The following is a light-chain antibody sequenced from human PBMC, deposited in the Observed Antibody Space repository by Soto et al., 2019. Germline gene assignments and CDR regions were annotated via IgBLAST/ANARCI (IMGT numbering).Light chain of an antibody. CDR3: QQYYSTPQP. CDR2: WAS. J-gene: IGKJ1*01. CDR1: QRVLYSSNNKNY. Sequence: DIVMTQSPDSLAVSLGERATINCKSSQRVLYSSNNKNYLAWYQQKPGQPPKLLIYWASTRESGVPDRFSGSGYGTDFTLPISSLQAEHVAVYYCQQYYSTPQPFGQGTKVEIK. V-gene: IGKV4-1*01.